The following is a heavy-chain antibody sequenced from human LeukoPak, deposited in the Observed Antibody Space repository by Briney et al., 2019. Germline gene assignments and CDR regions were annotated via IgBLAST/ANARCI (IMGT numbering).Heavy chain of an antibody. D-gene: IGHD2-2*02. J-gene: IGHJ4*02. Sequence: PGRSLRLSCAASGFTFSSYAMHWVRQAPGKGLEWVAVISYDGSNKYYADSVKGRFTISRDNSKNTLYLQMNSLRAEDTAVYYCASTACSAGCYTGEGFDYWGQGTLVTVSS. CDR1: GFTFSSYA. CDR3: ASTACSAGCYTGEGFDY. V-gene: IGHV3-30-3*01. CDR2: ISYDGSNK.